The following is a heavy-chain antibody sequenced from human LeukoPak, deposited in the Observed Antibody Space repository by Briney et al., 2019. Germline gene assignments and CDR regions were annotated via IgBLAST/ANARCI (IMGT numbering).Heavy chain of an antibody. V-gene: IGHV5-51*01. Sequence: GESLKISCKGSGYSFTSYWIGWVRQMPGKGLEWMGIIYPGDSDTRYSPSFQGQVTISADKSISTAYLQWSSLKASDTAVYYCAIVVVVAAPEYYFDYWGQGTLVTVSS. CDR2: IYPGDSDT. CDR1: GYSFTSYW. D-gene: IGHD2-15*01. CDR3: AIVVVVAAPEYYFDY. J-gene: IGHJ4*02.